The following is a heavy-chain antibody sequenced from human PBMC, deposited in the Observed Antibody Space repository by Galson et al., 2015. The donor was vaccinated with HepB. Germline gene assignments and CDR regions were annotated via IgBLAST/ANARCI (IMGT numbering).Heavy chain of an antibody. CDR1: GYSFTSYW. CDR3: ARQVTMVRGVMFWFDP. D-gene: IGHD3-10*01. CDR2: IDPGDSYT. Sequence: QSGAEVKKPGESLRISCKGSGYSFTSYWISWVRQMPGKGLEWMGRIDPGDSYTNYSPSFQGHVTISADKSISTAYLQWSSLKASDTAMYYCARQVTMVRGVMFWFDPWGQGTLVTVSS. V-gene: IGHV5-10-1*01. J-gene: IGHJ5*02.